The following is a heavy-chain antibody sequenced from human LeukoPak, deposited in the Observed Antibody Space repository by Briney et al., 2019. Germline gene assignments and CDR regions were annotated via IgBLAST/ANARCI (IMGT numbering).Heavy chain of an antibody. CDR3: ARDNTWFGESSLFDY. Sequence: PGGSLRLSCAASGFTFSNYAMSWVRQAPGKGLEWVSAISGSDGNTYYADSVKGRFTISRDNSKSTLYLQLNSLRAEDTAVYYCARDNTWFGESSLFDYWGQGTLVTVSS. J-gene: IGHJ4*02. CDR1: GFTFSNYA. CDR2: ISGSDGNT. V-gene: IGHV3-23*01. D-gene: IGHD3-10*01.